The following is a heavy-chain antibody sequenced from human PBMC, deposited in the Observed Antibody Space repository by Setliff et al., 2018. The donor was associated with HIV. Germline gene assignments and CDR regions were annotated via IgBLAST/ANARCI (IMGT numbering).Heavy chain of an antibody. CDR3: ARDRRDDYYLTAYFDS. CDR1: GGSISSDY. CDR2: IHHSGGT. D-gene: IGHD1-26*01. J-gene: IGHJ4*02. V-gene: IGHV4-59*12. Sequence: PSETLSLTCTVSGGSISSDYWSWIRQPPGKGLEWIGYIHHSGGTQYNPSLMSRLTMSVDSSKNQVSLKLTSVTATDTAVYYCARDRRDDYYLTAYFDSLGQGTLVTVSS.